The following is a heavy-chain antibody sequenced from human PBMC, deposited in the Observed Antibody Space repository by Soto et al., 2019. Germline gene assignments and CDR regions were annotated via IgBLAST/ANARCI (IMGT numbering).Heavy chain of an antibody. CDR2: MNAYSGNT. V-gene: IGHV1-8*02. CDR1: GYTFTSYG. D-gene: IGHD5-12*01. CDR3: AREGYSGYDYDYYYMDV. J-gene: IGHJ6*03. Sequence: ASVTVSCKASGYTFTSYGISWVRQAPGQGLEWMGWMNAYSGNTGYAQKLQGRVTMTRNTSMSTAYMELSSLRSEDTAVYYCAREGYSGYDYDYYYMDVWGKGTTVTVSS.